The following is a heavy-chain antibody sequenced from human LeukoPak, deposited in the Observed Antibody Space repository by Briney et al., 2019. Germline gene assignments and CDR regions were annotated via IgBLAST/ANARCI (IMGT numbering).Heavy chain of an antibody. V-gene: IGHV1-2*02. CDR1: GYTFTGYY. CDR3: ARGIVGATDAFDI. CDR2: INPNSGGT. Sequence: ASVKVSCKASGYTFTGYYTHWVRQAPGQGLEWMGWINPNSGGTNYAQKFQGRVTMTRDTSISTAYMELSRLRSDDTAVYYCARGIVGATDAFDIWGQGTMVTVSS. D-gene: IGHD1-26*01. J-gene: IGHJ3*02.